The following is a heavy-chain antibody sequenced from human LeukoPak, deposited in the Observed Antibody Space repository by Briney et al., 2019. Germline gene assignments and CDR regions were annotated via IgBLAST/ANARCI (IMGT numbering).Heavy chain of an antibody. CDR3: ARAPCGGDCYSSYYYYYYGMDV. CDR1: GYTFTSYA. D-gene: IGHD2-21*02. CDR2: INAGNGNT. Sequence: ASVKVSCKASGYTFTSYAMHWVRQAPGQRLEWMGWINAGNGNTKYSQKFQGRVTITRDTSASTAYMELRSLRSDDTAVYYCARAPCGGDCYSSYYYYYYGMDVWGQGTTVTVSS. J-gene: IGHJ6*02. V-gene: IGHV1-3*01.